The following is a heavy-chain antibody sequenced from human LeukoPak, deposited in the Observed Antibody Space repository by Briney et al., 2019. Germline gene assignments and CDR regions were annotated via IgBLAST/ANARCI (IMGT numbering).Heavy chain of an antibody. Sequence: GGSLRLSCAASGFTFSSYAMSWVRQAPGKGLEWVSAISGSGGSTYYADSVKGRFTISRDNSKNTLYLQMNSLRAEDTAVYYCAKARGNYYDSSGYYYFDYWGQGTLVTVSS. CDR3: AKARGNYYDSSGYYYFDY. CDR1: GFTFSSYA. D-gene: IGHD3-22*01. CDR2: ISGSGGST. V-gene: IGHV3-23*01. J-gene: IGHJ4*02.